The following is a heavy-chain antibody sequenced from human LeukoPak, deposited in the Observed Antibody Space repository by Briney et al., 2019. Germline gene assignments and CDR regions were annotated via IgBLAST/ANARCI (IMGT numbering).Heavy chain of an antibody. V-gene: IGHV6-1*01. Sequence: SQTLSLTCAISGDSVSSNSAAWNWIRQSPSRGLEWLGRTYYRSKWYNDYAVSVKSRITINPDTSKNQFSLQLNSVTPEDTAVYYCARDAGIAAAGTSPNFDYWGQGTLVTVSS. CDR3: ARDAGIAAAGTSPNFDY. J-gene: IGHJ4*02. CDR1: GDSVSSNSAA. D-gene: IGHD6-13*01. CDR2: TYYRSKWYN.